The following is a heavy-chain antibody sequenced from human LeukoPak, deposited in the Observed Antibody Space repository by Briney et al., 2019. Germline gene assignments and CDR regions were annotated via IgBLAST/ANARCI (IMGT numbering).Heavy chain of an antibody. CDR2: IYTSAST. J-gene: IGHJ6*03. CDR3: ARDGVVPAAQYNSYYYYYMDV. D-gene: IGHD2-2*01. Sequence: PSETLSLTCTVSGGSISSYYWSWIRQPAGKGLEWIGRIYTSASTNYNPSLKSRVTMSVDTSKNQFSLKLSSVTAADTAVYYCARDGVVPAAQYNSYYYYYMDVWGKGTTVTVSS. CDR1: GGSISSYY. V-gene: IGHV4-4*07.